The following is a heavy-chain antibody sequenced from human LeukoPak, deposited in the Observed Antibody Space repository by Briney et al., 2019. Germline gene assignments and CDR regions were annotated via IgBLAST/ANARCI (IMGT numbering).Heavy chain of an antibody. D-gene: IGHD6-13*01. CDR1: GGSISSYY. Sequence: SETLSLTCTVSGGSISSYYWSWIRQPPGKGLEWIGYIYYSGSTNYNPSLKSRVTISVDTSKNQFSLKLSSVTAADTAVYYCARRLGSSSWDPLFDYWGQGTLVTVSS. CDR2: IYYSGST. CDR3: ARRLGSSSWDPLFDY. J-gene: IGHJ4*02. V-gene: IGHV4-59*08.